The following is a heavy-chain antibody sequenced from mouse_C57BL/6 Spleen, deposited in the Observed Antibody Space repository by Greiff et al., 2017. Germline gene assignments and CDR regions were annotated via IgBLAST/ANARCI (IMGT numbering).Heavy chain of an antibody. Sequence: DVHLVESEGGLVQPGSSMKLSCTASGFTFSDYYMAWVRQVPEKGLEWVANINYDGSSTYYLDSLKSRFIISRDNAKNILYLQMSSLKSEDTATYYCARDQGGNYSNWYFDVWGTGTTVTVSS. V-gene: IGHV5-16*01. J-gene: IGHJ1*03. CDR3: ARDQGGNYSNWYFDV. CDR2: INYDGSST. CDR1: GFTFSDYY. D-gene: IGHD2-5*01.